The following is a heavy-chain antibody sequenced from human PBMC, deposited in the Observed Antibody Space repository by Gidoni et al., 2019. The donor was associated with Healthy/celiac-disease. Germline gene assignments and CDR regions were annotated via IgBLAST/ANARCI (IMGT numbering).Heavy chain of an antibody. CDR2: INPNSGGT. J-gene: IGHJ4*02. CDR1: GYPFTGYY. CDR3: ASGGLITCGGTEYYFDY. D-gene: IGHD3-16*01. Sequence: VQLVQSGAAVKKPGASVKVSCKASGYPFTGYYMHWVRQAPGQGLEWMGWINPNSGGTNYAQKFQGRVTMTRDTSISTAYMELSRLRSDDTAVYYCASGGLITCGGTEYYFDYWGQGTLVTVSS. V-gene: IGHV1-2*02.